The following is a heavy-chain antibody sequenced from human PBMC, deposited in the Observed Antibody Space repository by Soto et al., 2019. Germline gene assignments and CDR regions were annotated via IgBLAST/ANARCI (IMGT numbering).Heavy chain of an antibody. V-gene: IGHV4-30-4*01. Sequence: QVQLQESGPGLVKPSQTLSLTCTVSGGSISSGDYYWSWIRQPPGKGLEWIGYIYYSGSTYYNPSLKSRVTISVDTSQNPCSLKLSSVTAADTAVYYCARERPDGSRLDPWGQGTLVTVSS. J-gene: IGHJ5*02. D-gene: IGHD6-13*01. CDR2: IYYSGST. CDR1: GGSISSGDYY. CDR3: ARERPDGSRLDP.